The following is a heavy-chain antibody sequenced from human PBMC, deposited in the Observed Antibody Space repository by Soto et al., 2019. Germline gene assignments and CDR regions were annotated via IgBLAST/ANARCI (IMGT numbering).Heavy chain of an antibody. J-gene: IGHJ6*02. CDR2: IYSGGST. Sequence: QAGGSLRLSCAASGFTVSSNYMSWVRQAPGKGLEWVSVIYSGGSTYYADSVKGRFTISRDNSKNTLYLQMNSLRAEDTAVYYCASNVAGGPYYYYYYGMDVWGQGTTVTVSS. V-gene: IGHV3-53*01. D-gene: IGHD6-19*01. CDR3: ASNVAGGPYYYYYYGMDV. CDR1: GFTVSSNY.